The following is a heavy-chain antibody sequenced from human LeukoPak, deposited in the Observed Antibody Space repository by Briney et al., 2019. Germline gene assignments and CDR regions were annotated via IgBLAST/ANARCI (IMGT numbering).Heavy chain of an antibody. J-gene: IGHJ3*02. CDR1: GGSFSGYY. D-gene: IGHD2-2*01. CDR2: INHSGST. V-gene: IGHV4-34*01. CDR3: TRGSVNYCSSTSCSGAFDI. Sequence: PSETLSLTCAVYGGSFSGYYWSWIRQPSGKGLEWIGEINHSGSTNYNPSLKSRVTISVDTSKNQFSLKLSSVTAADTAVYYCTRGSVNYCSSTSCSGAFDIWGQGTMVTVSS.